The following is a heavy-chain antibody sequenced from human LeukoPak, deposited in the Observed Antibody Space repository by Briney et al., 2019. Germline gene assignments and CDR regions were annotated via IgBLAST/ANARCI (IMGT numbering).Heavy chain of an antibody. Sequence: PSETLSLTCAVSGGSISNYYWNWIRQPPGKGLEWIGYIYDSGSTNYNSSLKSRVTISVDTSKNQFSLKLESVTSADTAVYYCVRAGRHSYGSEKFSYNWFDPWGQGTLVTVSS. CDR3: VRAGRHSYGSEKFSYNWFDP. V-gene: IGHV4-59*01. J-gene: IGHJ5*02. CDR1: GGSISNYY. CDR2: IYDSGST. D-gene: IGHD3-10*01.